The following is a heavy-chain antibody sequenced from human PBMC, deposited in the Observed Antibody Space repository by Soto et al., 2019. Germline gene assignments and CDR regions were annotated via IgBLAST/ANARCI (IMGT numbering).Heavy chain of an antibody. CDR3: ARGRLKYFDY. CDR1: GYTFTSYG. J-gene: IGHJ4*02. Sequence: QVQLVQSGTGVKKPGASVKVSCRASGYTFTSYGVTWVRQAPGQGLEWMGWISPFNGKTNYAQKFQGRVTMTTDTSTSTAYMELRGLRSDDTAVYYCARGRLKYFDYWGQGALVTVTS. CDR2: ISPFNGKT. V-gene: IGHV1-18*01.